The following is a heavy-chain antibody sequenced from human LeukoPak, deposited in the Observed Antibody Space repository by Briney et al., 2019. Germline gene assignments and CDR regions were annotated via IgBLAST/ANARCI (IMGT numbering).Heavy chain of an antibody. V-gene: IGHV1-69*13. J-gene: IGHJ4*02. D-gene: IGHD3-10*01. CDR1: GGIFSSYA. CDR2: IIPIFGTA. CDR3: VRDSDDYYWALDF. Sequence: SVKVSCKASGGIFSSYAISWVRQAPGQGLEWMGGIIPIFGTANYAQKFQGRVTITADESTSTAYMELSSLRSEDTAVYYCVRDSDDYYWALDFWGQGTPVTVSS.